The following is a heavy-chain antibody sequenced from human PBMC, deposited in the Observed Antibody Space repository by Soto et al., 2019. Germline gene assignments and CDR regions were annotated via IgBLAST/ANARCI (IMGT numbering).Heavy chain of an antibody. D-gene: IGHD3-22*01. V-gene: IGHV1-2*02. CDR1: GYTFTDYY. CDR2: INPTGGGT. J-gene: IGHJ6*02. CDR3: ARTYSSRYFYNQYSMDV. Sequence: ASVKVSCKASGYTFTDYYIHWVRQAPGQGLEWMGWINPTGGGTNYAQSFRGRVTMTRDTSISTAYMEVSRLRSDGTAVFYCARTYSSRYFYNQYSMDVWGQGTTVTVSS.